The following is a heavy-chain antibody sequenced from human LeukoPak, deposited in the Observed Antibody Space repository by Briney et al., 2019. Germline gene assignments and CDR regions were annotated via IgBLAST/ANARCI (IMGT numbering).Heavy chain of an antibody. V-gene: IGHV4-4*07. D-gene: IGHD3-22*01. Sequence: SETLSLTCTVSGGSISSYYWSWIRQPAGKGLEWIGRIYTSGSTNYNPSLKSRVTMSVDMSKNQFSLKLSSVTAADTAVYYCARELYYDSSGYYDDWGQGTLVTVSS. J-gene: IGHJ4*02. CDR2: IYTSGST. CDR3: ARELYYDSSGYYDD. CDR1: GGSISSYY.